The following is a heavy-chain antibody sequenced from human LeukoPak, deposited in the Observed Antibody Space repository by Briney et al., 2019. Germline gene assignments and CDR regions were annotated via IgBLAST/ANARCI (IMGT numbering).Heavy chain of an antibody. CDR1: GFTVSSNY. CDR2: IYSGGST. Sequence: PGGSLRLSCAASGFTVSSNYMSWVRQAPGKGLEWVSVIYSGGSTYYADSVKGRFTISRDNSKNTLYLQMNSLRAEDTAVYYCARDHVYYDSSGYYRSFDYWGQGTLVTVSS. J-gene: IGHJ4*02. CDR3: ARDHVYYDSSGYYRSFDY. D-gene: IGHD3-22*01. V-gene: IGHV3-53*01.